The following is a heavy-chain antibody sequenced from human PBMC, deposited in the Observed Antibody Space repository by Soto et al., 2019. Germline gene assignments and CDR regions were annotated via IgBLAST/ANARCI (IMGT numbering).Heavy chain of an antibody. D-gene: IGHD1-26*01. J-gene: IGHJ4*02. CDR3: ASVYSGSYSDS. CDR2: IFPSGRT. V-gene: IGHV4-4*02. Sequence: QVQLQESGPGLVKPSGTLSLTCAVSGGSISSNNWWSWVRQPPGKGLEWIGEIFPSGRTHYSPSLKDRVTISVDKSKQYFSLNLTSVTAADTAVYYCASVYSGSYSDSWGQGTLVTVSS. CDR1: GGSISSNNW.